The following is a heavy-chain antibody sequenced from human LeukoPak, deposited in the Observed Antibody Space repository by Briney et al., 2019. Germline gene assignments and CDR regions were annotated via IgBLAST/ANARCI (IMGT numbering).Heavy chain of an antibody. D-gene: IGHD3-22*01. CDR1: GYTFTGYY. Sequence: ASVKVSCKASGYTFTGYYIHWVRQAPGQRLEWMGWINAGNGNTKYSQKFQGRVTITRDTSASTAYMELSSLRSEDTAVYYCARDASRYYYDSSGYYFVYWGQGTLVTVSS. CDR3: ARDASRYYYDSSGYYFVY. V-gene: IGHV1-3*01. J-gene: IGHJ4*02. CDR2: INAGNGNT.